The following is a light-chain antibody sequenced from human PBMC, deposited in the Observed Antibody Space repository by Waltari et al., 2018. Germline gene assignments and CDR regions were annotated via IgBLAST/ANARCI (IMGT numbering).Light chain of an antibody. CDR2: DAS. V-gene: IGKV3-11*01. CDR1: QTVSTY. Sequence: IVLTQSPATLSLSPGERATRSCRASQTVSTYLALFQQKPCQAPRLLIYDASNRAPGIPARFSGSGSGTDFSLTISSLEPEDFAVYYCLQRSLWPWTFGQGTKVAVK. J-gene: IGKJ1*01. CDR3: LQRSLWPWT.